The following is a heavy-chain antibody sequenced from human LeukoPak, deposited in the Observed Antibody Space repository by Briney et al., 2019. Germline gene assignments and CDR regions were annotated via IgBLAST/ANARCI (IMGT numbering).Heavy chain of an antibody. CDR3: AKDDGSGSSSGNDY. CDR2: ISGSGGST. D-gene: IGHD3-10*01. J-gene: IGHJ4*02. CDR1: GFTVSSYA. Sequence: GGSLRLSCAASGFTVSSYAMSWVRQAPGKGLEWVSAISGSGGSTYYADSVKGRFTISRDNSRNTLYLQMNSLRVEDTAVYYCAKDDGSGSSSGNDYWGQGTLVTVSS. V-gene: IGHV3-23*01.